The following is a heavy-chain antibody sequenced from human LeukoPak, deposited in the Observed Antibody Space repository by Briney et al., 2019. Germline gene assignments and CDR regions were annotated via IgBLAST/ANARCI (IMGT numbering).Heavy chain of an antibody. J-gene: IGHJ4*02. CDR1: GFTFITYA. V-gene: IGHV4-34*01. D-gene: IGHD3-22*01. CDR2: INHSGST. CDR3: ARGRPPLLPYYFDY. Sequence: GSLRLSCVASGFTFITYAMSWVRQPPGKGLEWIGEINHSGSTNYNPSLKSRVTISVDTSKNQFSLKLSSVTAADTAVYYCARGRPPLLPYYFDYWGQGTLVTVSS.